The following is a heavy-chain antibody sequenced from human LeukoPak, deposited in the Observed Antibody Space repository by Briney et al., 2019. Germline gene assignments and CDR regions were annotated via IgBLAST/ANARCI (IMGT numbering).Heavy chain of an antibody. J-gene: IGHJ3*02. CDR3: ARDQSSGWYRAFDI. CDR2: IKQDGSEK. CDR1: GFTFSSYW. D-gene: IGHD6-19*01. V-gene: IGHV3-7*01. Sequence: GGSLRLSCAASGFTFSSYWMSWVRQAPGKGLEWVANIKQDGSEKYYVDSVKGRFTISRDNAKNSLYLQMYSLRAEDTAVYYCARDQSSGWYRAFDIWGQGTMVTVSS.